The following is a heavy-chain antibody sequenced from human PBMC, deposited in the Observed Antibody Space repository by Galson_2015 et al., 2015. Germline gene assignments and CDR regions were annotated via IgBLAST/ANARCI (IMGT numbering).Heavy chain of an antibody. CDR1: GFTFSSYA. CDR3: AKGDGDPSYYFDY. D-gene: IGHD4-17*01. V-gene: IGHV3-23*01. J-gene: IGHJ4*02. Sequence: LRLSCAASGFTFSSYAMSWVRQAPGKGLEWVSAISGSGGSTYYADSVKGRFTISRDNSKNTLYLQMNSLRAEDTAVYYCAKGDGDPSYYFDYWGQGTLVTVSS. CDR2: ISGSGGST.